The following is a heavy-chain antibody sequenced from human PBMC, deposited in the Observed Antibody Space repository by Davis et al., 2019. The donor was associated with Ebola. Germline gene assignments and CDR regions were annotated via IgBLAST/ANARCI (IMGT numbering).Heavy chain of an antibody. J-gene: IGHJ4*02. D-gene: IGHD2-2*01. CDR1: GYTFIYYY. Sequence: SVTVTFKAFGYTFIYYYINWVRQTPGQGLEWMGRINPKSGATTYAQRFQGRVTMTRDTSSGTAYMDLGSLKSDDTAVYYCARGPAANAPLDYWGQGTLVTVSS. CDR3: ARGPAANAPLDY. V-gene: IGHV1-2*02. CDR2: INPKSGAT.